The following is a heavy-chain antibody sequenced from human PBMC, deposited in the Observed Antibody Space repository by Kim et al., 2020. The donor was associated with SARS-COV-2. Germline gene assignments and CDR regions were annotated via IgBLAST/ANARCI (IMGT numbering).Heavy chain of an antibody. D-gene: IGHD3-10*01. J-gene: IGHJ4*02. V-gene: IGHV3-23*01. CDR3: SKARGDVSGASDY. Sequence: GGSLRLSCAASGFTFSSYAMSWVRQAPGKGLEWVSAIGGSGGSTYYADSVKGRFTISRDNSKNTLYLQMNCLRAEDTAVNYCSKARGDVSGASDYWGQGTLVTVSS. CDR1: GFTFSSYA. CDR2: IGGSGGST.